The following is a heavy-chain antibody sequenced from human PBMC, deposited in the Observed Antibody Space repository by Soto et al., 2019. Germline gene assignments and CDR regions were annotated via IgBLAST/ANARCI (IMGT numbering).Heavy chain of an antibody. CDR2: IIPIFGTA. CDR1: GGTFSSYA. Sequence: GASVKVSCKASGGTFSSYAISWVRQAPGQGLEWMGGIIPIFGTANYAQKFQGRVTITADESTSTAYMELSSLRSEDTAVYYCAGGYSSSSYYGMDVWGQGTTVTVSS. D-gene: IGHD6-6*01. J-gene: IGHJ6*02. CDR3: AGGYSSSSYYGMDV. V-gene: IGHV1-69*13.